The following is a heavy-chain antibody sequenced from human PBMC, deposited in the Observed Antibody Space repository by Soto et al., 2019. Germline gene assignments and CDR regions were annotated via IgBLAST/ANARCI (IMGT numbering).Heavy chain of an antibody. J-gene: IGHJ6*02. Sequence: QVQLQESGPGLVKPSQTLSLTCTVSGGSISSGDYYWSWIRQPPGKGLEWIGYIYYSGSTYYNPSLKSRVTISVDTSKNQFSLKLSSVTAADTAVYYCARERGPTVTTYYYGMDVCGQGTTVTVSS. D-gene: IGHD4-17*01. CDR2: IYYSGST. CDR3: ARERGPTVTTYYYGMDV. V-gene: IGHV4-30-4*01. CDR1: GGSISSGDYY.